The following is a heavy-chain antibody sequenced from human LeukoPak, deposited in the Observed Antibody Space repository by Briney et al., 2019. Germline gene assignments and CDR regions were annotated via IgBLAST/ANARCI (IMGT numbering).Heavy chain of an antibody. CDR1: GFTFRDYW. CDR2: IQLDGSEK. D-gene: IGHD6-13*01. V-gene: IGHV3-7*01. CDR3: ARDSPSSSSFAYDY. Sequence: GGSLRLSCAASGFTFRDYWMSWVRQAPGKGLEWVANIQLDGSEKYYVDSVKGRFTISRDHAENSLYLQMNSLRVEDTAVYYCARDSPSSSSFAYDYWGQGALVTVSS. J-gene: IGHJ4*02.